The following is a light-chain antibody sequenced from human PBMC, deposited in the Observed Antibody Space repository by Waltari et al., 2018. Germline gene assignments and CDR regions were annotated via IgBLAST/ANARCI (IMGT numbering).Light chain of an antibody. CDR2: YAN. J-gene: IGKJ3*01. CDR1: QGISSS. CDR3: QQGNSYPFT. V-gene: IGKV1-13*02. Sequence: IQMSQSPSSLSASVGDRVTITCRASQGISSSLNWYQQKPGKAPKLLIYYANSLASGVPSRFSGSGSGTEFTLTISSLQPEDFATYYCQQGNSYPFTFGPGTKLDIK.